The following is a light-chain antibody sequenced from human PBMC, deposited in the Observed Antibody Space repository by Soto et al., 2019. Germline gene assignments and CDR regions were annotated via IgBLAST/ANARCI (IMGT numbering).Light chain of an antibody. J-gene: IGLJ2*01. CDR2: GNS. CDR3: QSYDSSLSGSK. CDR1: SSNIGAGYD. V-gene: IGLV1-40*01. Sequence: QSVLTQPPSVSGAPGQRVTISCTGSSSNIGAGYDVPWYQQLPGTAPKLLIYGNSNRPSGVPDRFSGSKSGTSASLAITGLQAEDEADYYCQSYDSSLSGSKFGGGTKVTVL.